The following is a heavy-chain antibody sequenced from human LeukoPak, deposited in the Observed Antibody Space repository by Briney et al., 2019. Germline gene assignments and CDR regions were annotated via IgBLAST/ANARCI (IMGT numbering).Heavy chain of an antibody. V-gene: IGHV3-43D*04. CDR2: ISWDGGST. CDR1: GFTFDDYA. Sequence: GGSLRLSCAASGFTFDDYAMHWVRQAPGKGLEWVSLISWDGGSTYYADSVKGRFTISRDNSKNSLYLQMNSLRAEDTALHYCAKKEAAAGLWFDPWGQGTLVTVSS. D-gene: IGHD6-13*01. J-gene: IGHJ5*02. CDR3: AKKEAAAGLWFDP.